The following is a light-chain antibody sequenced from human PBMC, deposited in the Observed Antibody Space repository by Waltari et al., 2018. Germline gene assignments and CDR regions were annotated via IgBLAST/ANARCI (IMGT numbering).Light chain of an antibody. CDR3: AAWDDSLNGLV. J-gene: IGLJ2*01. V-gene: IGLV1-36*01. CDR2: YDD. CDR1: SSNIGNNA. Sequence: QSVLTQPPSVSAAPRQRVTISCSGSSSNIGNNAVNWYQQLPGKAPKHLIYYDDLLPSGVSDRFSGSKSGTSASLAISGLQSEDEADYYCAAWDDSLNGLVFGGGTKLTVL.